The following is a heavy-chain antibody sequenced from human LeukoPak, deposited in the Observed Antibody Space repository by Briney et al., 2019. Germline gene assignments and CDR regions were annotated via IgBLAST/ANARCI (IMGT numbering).Heavy chain of an antibody. CDR3: ARDLAAAVPPGMDV. V-gene: IGHV3-30-3*01. J-gene: IGHJ6*02. CDR1: GFTFSSYA. CDR2: ISYDGSNK. D-gene: IGHD6-13*01. Sequence: GGSLRLSCAASGFTFSSYAMHWVRQAPGKGLEWVAVISYDGSNKYYADSVKGRFTISRDNSKNTLYLQMNSLRAEDTAVYYCARDLAAAVPPGMDVWGQGTTVTVSS.